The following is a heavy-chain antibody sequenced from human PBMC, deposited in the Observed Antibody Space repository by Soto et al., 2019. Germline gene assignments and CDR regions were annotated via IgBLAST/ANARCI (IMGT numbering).Heavy chain of an antibody. V-gene: IGHV4-39*01. CDR1: GGSISSSSYY. Sequence: SETLSLTCTVSGGSISSSSYYWGWIRQPPGKGLEWIGSIYYSGSTYYNPSLKSRVTISVDTSKNQFSLKLSSVTAADTAVYYCARPAMIVNCFDPGGRETLVTVSS. CDR3: ARPAMIVNCFDP. J-gene: IGHJ5*02. CDR2: IYYSGST. D-gene: IGHD3-22*01.